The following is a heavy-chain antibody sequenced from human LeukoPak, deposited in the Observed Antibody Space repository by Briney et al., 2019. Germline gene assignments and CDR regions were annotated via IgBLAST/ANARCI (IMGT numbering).Heavy chain of an antibody. CDR1: GFTFSNYW. Sequence: GGSLRLSCAASGFTFSNYWMDWVRQSPGKGLEWVANIKEDGSDKYYVDSVKGRFTISRDNAKNSLYLQMNSLRAEDTAVYYCARNSGWFRFDYWGQRTLVTVSS. D-gene: IGHD6-19*01. CDR2: IKEDGSDK. J-gene: IGHJ4*02. V-gene: IGHV3-7*03. CDR3: ARNSGWFRFDY.